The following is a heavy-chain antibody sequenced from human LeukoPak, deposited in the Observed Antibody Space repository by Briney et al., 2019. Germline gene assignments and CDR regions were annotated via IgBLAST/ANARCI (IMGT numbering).Heavy chain of an antibody. V-gene: IGHV4-34*01. CDR2: INHSGST. J-gene: IGHJ5*02. CDR1: GGSFSGYY. CDR3: ARDLSPGYNGSWYRVWFDP. D-gene: IGHD6-13*01. Sequence: SETLSLTCAVYGGSFSGYYWSWIRPPPGKGLEWIGEINHSGSTNYHPSLKSRVTISVDTSKNQFSLKLSSVTAADTAVYYCARDLSPGYNGSWYRVWFDPWGQGTLVTVSS.